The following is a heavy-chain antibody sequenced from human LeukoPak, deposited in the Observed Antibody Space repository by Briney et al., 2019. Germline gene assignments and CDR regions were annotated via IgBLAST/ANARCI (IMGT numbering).Heavy chain of an antibody. CDR3: AREGGIGVRPAANLFDP. D-gene: IGHD2-2*01. CDR1: GYSFLGYY. J-gene: IGHJ5*02. V-gene: IGHV1-2*02. Sequence: ASVTVSCMASGYSFLGYYLHWVRQAPGQGLEWMGWIYPNSGRANEAQKFQGRVTLTRDTSISKAYMELSSLRSDDTAVYYCAREGGIGVRPAANLFDPWGQGTLVTVSS. CDR2: IYPNSGRA.